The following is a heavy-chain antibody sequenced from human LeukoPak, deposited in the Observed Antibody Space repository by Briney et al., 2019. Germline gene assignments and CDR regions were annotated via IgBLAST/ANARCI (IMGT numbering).Heavy chain of an antibody. CDR3: ARDTCNGGSCFNWFDP. Sequence: ASVKVSCKASGYTFTDYYMHWVRQAPGQGLEWMGWINPNGGGTNYAQKFQGSVTMTRETSISTAYMELSSLAYDDTAVYYCARDTCNGGSCFNWFDPWGQGTLVTVSS. CDR1: GYTFTDYY. D-gene: IGHD2-15*01. V-gene: IGHV1-2*02. CDR2: INPNGGGT. J-gene: IGHJ5*02.